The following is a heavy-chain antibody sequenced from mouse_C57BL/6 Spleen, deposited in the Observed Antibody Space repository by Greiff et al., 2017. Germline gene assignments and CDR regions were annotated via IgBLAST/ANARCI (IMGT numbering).Heavy chain of an antibody. CDR1: GYTFTSYV. Sequence: QLKQSGPELVKPGASVKMSCKASGYTFTSYVMHWVKQKPGQGLEWIGYIYPYNDGTKYNEKFKGKATLTSDKSSSTAYMELSSLTSEDSAVYYCARYYYDYDGGFAYWGQGTLVTVSA. CDR3: ARYYYDYDGGFAY. D-gene: IGHD2-4*01. J-gene: IGHJ3*01. V-gene: IGHV1-14*01. CDR2: IYPYNDGT.